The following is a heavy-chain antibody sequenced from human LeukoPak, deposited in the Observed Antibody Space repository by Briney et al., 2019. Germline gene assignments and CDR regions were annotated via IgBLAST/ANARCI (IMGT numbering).Heavy chain of an antibody. Sequence: PSETLSLTCAVYGGSFSGYYWSWIRQPPGKGLEWIGEINHSGGTNYNPSLKSRVTISVDTSKNQFSLKLSSVTAADTAVYYCARADWDTAMIDYWGQGTLVTVSS. CDR3: ARADWDTAMIDY. J-gene: IGHJ4*02. CDR1: GGSFSGYY. D-gene: IGHD5-18*01. CDR2: INHSGGT. V-gene: IGHV4-34*01.